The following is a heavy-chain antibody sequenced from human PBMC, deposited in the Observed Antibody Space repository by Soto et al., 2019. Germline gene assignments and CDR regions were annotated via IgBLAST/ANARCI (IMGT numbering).Heavy chain of an antibody. J-gene: IGHJ4*02. CDR2: IYYSGST. Sequence: QVQLQESGPGLVKPSETLSLTCTVSGGSISSYYWSWIRQPPGKGLEWIGYIYYSGSTNYNPSLKSRVTISVDTSKNQCSLKLSSVTAADTAVYYCATARIVGATAPFDYWGQGTLVTVSS. D-gene: IGHD1-26*01. CDR1: GGSISSYY. V-gene: IGHV4-59*01. CDR3: ATARIVGATAPFDY.